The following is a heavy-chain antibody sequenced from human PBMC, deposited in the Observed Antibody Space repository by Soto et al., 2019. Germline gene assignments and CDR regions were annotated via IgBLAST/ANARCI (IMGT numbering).Heavy chain of an antibody. CDR3: VRYGAPAAKMFDS. J-gene: IGHJ4*02. Sequence: QVQMVQSGAEMKMHGASVRVSCKEFGYTLTNYYIHCVRQAPGQGLEWMGFINPNGHWAGYGQKFQGRGTVSRNTATNTVFLDLLSLRSEETAVYYCVRYGAPAAKMFDSLGQGTIGTVSS. D-gene: IGHD2-2*01. V-gene: IGHV1-46*01. CDR2: INPNGHWA. CDR1: GYTLTNYY.